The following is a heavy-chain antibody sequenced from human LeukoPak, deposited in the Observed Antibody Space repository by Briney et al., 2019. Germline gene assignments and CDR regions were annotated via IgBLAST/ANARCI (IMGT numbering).Heavy chain of an antibody. J-gene: IGHJ6*03. CDR1: GYTFTSYG. CDR2: SSAYNGNT. CDR3: ARLEQYGYLHYYYYYYMDV. V-gene: IGHV1-18*01. Sequence: ASVKVSCKASGYTFTSYGISWVRQAPGQGLEGMGWSSAYNGNTNYAQKLQGRVTMTTDTSTSTAYMELRSLRSDDTAVYYCARLEQYGYLHYYYYYYMDVWGKGTTVTVSS. D-gene: IGHD5-18*01.